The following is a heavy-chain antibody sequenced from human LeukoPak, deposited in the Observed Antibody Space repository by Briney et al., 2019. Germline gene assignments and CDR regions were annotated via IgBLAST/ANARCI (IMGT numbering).Heavy chain of an antibody. J-gene: IGHJ4*02. CDR2: IKQDGSEK. D-gene: IGHD2/OR15-2a*01. Sequence: PGGSLRLSCAASGFTFSSYWMSWVRQAPGKGLEWVANIKQDGSEKYYVDSVKGRFTISRDNAKNSLYLQMNSLRAEDTAVYYCGRRRPRILAADDYWGQGTLVTVSS. CDR1: GFTFSSYW. V-gene: IGHV3-7*01. CDR3: GRRRPRILAADDY.